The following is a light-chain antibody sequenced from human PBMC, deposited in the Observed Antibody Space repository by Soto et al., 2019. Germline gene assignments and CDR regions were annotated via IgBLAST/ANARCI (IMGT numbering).Light chain of an antibody. CDR2: EVF. CDR3: MQSMQLPPWT. CDR1: QSLLHRDGKTY. Sequence: DIVMTQTPLSLSVMPGQSASISCKSSQSLLHRDGKTYLYWYLQRPGQPPQLLSNEVFNRFYGVPERLRASGSGTDFTLTISRVEAEDVGVYYCMQSMQLPPWTFGQGTKVEIK. V-gene: IGKV2D-29*01. J-gene: IGKJ1*01.